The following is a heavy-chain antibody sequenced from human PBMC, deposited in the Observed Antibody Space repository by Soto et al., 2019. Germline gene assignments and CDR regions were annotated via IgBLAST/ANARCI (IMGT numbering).Heavy chain of an antibody. CDR1: GFTFSDYY. CDR2: ISSSGSTI. D-gene: IGHD3-9*01. CDR3: ARDLGNFDLLTGSHYYYMDV. V-gene: IGHV3-11*01. Sequence: QVQLVESGGGLVKPGGSLRLSCAASGFTFSDYYMSWIRQAPGKGLEWVSYISSSGSTIYYADSVKGRFTISRDNAKNSLYLLMNSLRAEDTAVYYCARDLGNFDLLTGSHYYYMDVWGKRTTVTVSS. J-gene: IGHJ6*03.